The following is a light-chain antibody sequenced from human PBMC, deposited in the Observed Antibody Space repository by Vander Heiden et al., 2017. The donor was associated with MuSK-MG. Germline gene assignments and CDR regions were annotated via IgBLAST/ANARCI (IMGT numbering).Light chain of an antibody. CDR1: QSINSY. J-gene: IGKJ1*01. Sequence: QMTQSASSLSASVGDRVTITCRASQSINSYLNWYQQKAGKAPKLLIYGASSLQSGVPSRFSGSGSGTDFTLTISRPQPEPFAPYYSHQNDNTPPRTFGQGTKVEIK. CDR2: GAS. V-gene: IGKV1-39*01. CDR3: HQNDNTPPRT.